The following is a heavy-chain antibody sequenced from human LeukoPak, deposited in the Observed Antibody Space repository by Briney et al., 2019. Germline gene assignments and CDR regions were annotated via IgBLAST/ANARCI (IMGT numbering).Heavy chain of an antibody. CDR1: GLTFSSYS. V-gene: IGHV3-21*01. CDR2: ISSSSSYI. Sequence: GGSLRLSCAAAGLTFSSYSMNLVRQAPGKGLEWVSSISSSSSYIYYADSVKGRFTISRDNAKNSLYLQMNSLRAEDTAVYYCARDTNGYYYDSSGYSYWGQGTLVTVSS. J-gene: IGHJ4*02. CDR3: ARDTNGYYYDSSGYSY. D-gene: IGHD3-22*01.